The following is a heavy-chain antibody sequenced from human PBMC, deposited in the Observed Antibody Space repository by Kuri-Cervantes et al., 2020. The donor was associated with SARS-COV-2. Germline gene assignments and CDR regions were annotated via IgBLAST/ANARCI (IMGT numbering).Heavy chain of an antibody. V-gene: IGHV4-31*03. D-gene: IGHD2-2*01. CDR1: GGSISSGGYY. Sequence: SGSLRLSCTVPGGSISSGGYYWSWIRQHPGKGLEWIGYIYYSGSTYYNPSLKSRVTISVDTSKNQFSLKLSSVTAADTAVYYCARRMGCSSTSCSFFDYWGQGTLVTVSS. J-gene: IGHJ4*02. CDR2: IYYSGST. CDR3: ARRMGCSSTSCSFFDY.